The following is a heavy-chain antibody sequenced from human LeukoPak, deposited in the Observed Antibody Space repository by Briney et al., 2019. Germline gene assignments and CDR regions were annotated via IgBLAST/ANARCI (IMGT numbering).Heavy chain of an antibody. CDR3: ARVPLGVYYYDSSGYYYFDY. Sequence: GASVKVSCKASGYTFTDYYLHWVRQAPGQGLEWMGWINPNSGGTNYAQKFQGRVTMTRDTSISTAYMGVSRLRYEDTAVYYCARVPLGVYYYDSSGYYYFDYWGQGTLVTVSS. V-gene: IGHV1-2*02. D-gene: IGHD3-22*01. J-gene: IGHJ4*02. CDR1: GYTFTDYY. CDR2: INPNSGGT.